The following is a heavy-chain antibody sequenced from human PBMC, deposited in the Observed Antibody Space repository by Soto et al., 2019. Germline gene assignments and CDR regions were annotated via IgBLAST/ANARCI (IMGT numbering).Heavy chain of an antibody. D-gene: IGHD5-18*01. J-gene: IGHJ2*01. CDR1: GFTFSSYA. CDR2: ISYDGSNK. Sequence: QVQLVESGGSVVQPGRSLRLSCAASGFTFSSYAMHWVRQAPGKGLEWVAVISYDGSNKYYADSVKGRFTISRDNSKNTLYLQMNSLRAEVTAVYYCARDPLWGTAMVLWYFDLWGRGTLVTVSS. CDR3: ARDPLWGTAMVLWYFDL. V-gene: IGHV3-30-3*01.